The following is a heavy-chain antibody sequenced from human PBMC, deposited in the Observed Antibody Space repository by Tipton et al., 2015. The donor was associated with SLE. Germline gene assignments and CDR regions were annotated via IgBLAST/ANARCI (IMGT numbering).Heavy chain of an antibody. CDR3: ARAPGLRYAFDI. J-gene: IGHJ3*02. Sequence: TLSLTCTVPGGSISSGSYYWSWIRQPAGKGLEWIGRIYTSGSTNYNPSLKSRVTISVDTSKNLFSLKLSSVTAADTAVYYCARAPGLRYAFDIWGQGTMVTVSS. D-gene: IGHD5-12*01. V-gene: IGHV4-61*02. CDR2: IYTSGST. CDR1: GGSISSGSYY.